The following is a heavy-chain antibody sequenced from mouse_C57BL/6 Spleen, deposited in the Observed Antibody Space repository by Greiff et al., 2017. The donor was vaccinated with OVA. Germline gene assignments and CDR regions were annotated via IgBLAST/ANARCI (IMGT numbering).Heavy chain of an antibody. J-gene: IGHJ1*03. V-gene: IGHV5-17*01. CDR3: ARDYGSSYRYFDV. Sequence: EVKLMESGGGLVKPGGSLKLSCAASGFTFSDYGMHRVRQAPEKGLEWVAYISSGSSTIYYADTVKGRFTISRDNAKNTLFLQMTSLRSEDTAMYYCARDYGSSYRYFDVWGTGTTVTVSS. D-gene: IGHD1-1*01. CDR2: ISSGSSTI. CDR1: GFTFSDYG.